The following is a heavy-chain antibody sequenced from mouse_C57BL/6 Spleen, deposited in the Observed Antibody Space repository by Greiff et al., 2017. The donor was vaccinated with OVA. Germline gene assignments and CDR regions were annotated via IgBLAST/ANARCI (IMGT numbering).Heavy chain of an antibody. Sequence: EVMLVESGGGLVKPGGSLKLSCAASGFTFSSYTMSWVRQTPEKRLEWVANISGGGGNTYYPASVKGRFTISRDNAKNTLYRQMSSLMSEDTALYDCARLYYDYDGGDAMDYWGQGTSVTVSS. D-gene: IGHD2-4*01. V-gene: IGHV5-9*01. J-gene: IGHJ4*01. CDR1: GFTFSSYT. CDR2: ISGGGGNT. CDR3: ARLYYDYDGGDAMDY.